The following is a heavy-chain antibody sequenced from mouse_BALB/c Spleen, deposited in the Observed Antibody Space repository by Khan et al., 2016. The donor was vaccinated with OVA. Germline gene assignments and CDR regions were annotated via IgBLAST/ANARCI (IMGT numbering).Heavy chain of an antibody. CDR1: GFSLTDYG. CDR2: IWRGGTT. Sequence: QVQLKESGPGLVAPSPNLSITCTVSGFSLTDYGVSWIRQPPGKGLEWLGVIWRGGTTSYNSALKSRLSIRKDNSKSQVFLKMNSLQTDDTAMYYCAKGLWSYYFALDYWGQGTSVTVSS. J-gene: IGHJ4*01. D-gene: IGHD1-1*02. V-gene: IGHV2-6-5*01. CDR3: AKGLWSYYFALDY.